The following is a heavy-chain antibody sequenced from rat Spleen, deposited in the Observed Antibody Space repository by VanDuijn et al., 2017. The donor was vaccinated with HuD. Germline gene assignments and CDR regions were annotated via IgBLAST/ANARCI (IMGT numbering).Heavy chain of an antibody. J-gene: IGHJ3*01. D-gene: IGHD1-10*01. Sequence: EVQLVESDGGLVQPGRSLKLSCAASGFTFSDFYMAWVRQAPTKGLEWVATISYDGSSTYYRDSVKGRFTFSRDNAKSTLYLQMDSLRSEDTATYYCTTENYWFAYWGQGTLVTVSS. CDR2: ISYDGSST. CDR1: GFTFSDFY. CDR3: TTENYWFAY. V-gene: IGHV5-20*01.